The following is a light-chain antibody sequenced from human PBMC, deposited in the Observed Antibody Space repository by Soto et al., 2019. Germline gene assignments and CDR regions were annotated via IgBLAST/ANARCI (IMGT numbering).Light chain of an antibody. CDR1: SSDVGGHNS. CDR2: DVS. CDR3: SSYTSSSTLV. Sequence: ALTQPASVSGSPGQSITISCTGTSSDVGGHNSVAWYQHNPGKAPKLMIHDVSNRPSGVSSRFSGSKSGNTASLSISWLQAEDEADYYCSSYTSSSTLVFGTGTKVTVL. J-gene: IGLJ1*01. V-gene: IGLV2-14*01.